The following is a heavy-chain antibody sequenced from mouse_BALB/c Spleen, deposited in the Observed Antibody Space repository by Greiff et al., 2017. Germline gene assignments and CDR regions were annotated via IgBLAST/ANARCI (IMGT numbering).Heavy chain of an antibody. J-gene: IGHJ4*01. CDR3: ARDFFVYGNYDYYAMDY. CDR1: GFTFSSYG. Sequence: EVHLVESGGGLVQPGGSLKLSCAASGFTFSSYGMSWVRQTPDKRLELVATINSNGGSTYYPDSVKGRFTISRDNAKNTLYLQMSSLKSEDTAMYYCARDFFVYGNYDYYAMDYWGQGTSVTVSS. V-gene: IGHV5-6-3*01. CDR2: INSNGGST. D-gene: IGHD2-1*01.